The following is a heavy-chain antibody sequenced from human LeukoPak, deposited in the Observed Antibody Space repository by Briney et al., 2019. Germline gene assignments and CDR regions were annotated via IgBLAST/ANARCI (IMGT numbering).Heavy chain of an antibody. CDR3: ARILASISSTTLDP. J-gene: IGHJ5*02. V-gene: IGHV3-66*01. CDR1: GFTVSSNY. Sequence: PGGSLRLSCAASGFTVSSNYMSWVRQAPGKGLEWVSVIYSGGSTYYADSVKGRFTISRDNSKNTLYLQMNSLRAEDTAVYYCARILASISSTTLDPWGQGTLVTVSS. CDR2: IYSGGST. D-gene: IGHD2-2*01.